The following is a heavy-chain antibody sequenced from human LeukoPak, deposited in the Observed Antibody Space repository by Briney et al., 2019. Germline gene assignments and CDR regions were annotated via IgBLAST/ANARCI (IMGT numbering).Heavy chain of an antibody. Sequence: GGSLRLSCAASGFTFSSYGMSWVRQAPGKGLEWVADIRQDGSGEYYADSVKGRFTISRDNAKNSLYLQMNSLRAEDKAVYYCARALFKGRFDYWGQGTLVTVSS. CDR3: ARALFKGRFDY. V-gene: IGHV3-7*01. CDR2: IRQDGSGE. CDR1: GFTFSSYG. J-gene: IGHJ4*02.